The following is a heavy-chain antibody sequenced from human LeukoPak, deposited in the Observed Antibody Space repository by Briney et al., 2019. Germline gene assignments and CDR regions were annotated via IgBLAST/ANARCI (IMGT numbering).Heavy chain of an antibody. CDR3: ARDQYDTWSRRGNFDS. V-gene: IGHV3-7*03. CDR2: IKLDGSEK. D-gene: IGHD3/OR15-3a*01. J-gene: IGHJ4*02. CDR1: GFSFGKYW. Sequence: GGSLRLSCVASGFSFGKYWMSWVRQAPGKGLEWVANIKLDGSEKNYVDSVKGRFTISRDNTKNSLYLQMNSLRAEDTAVFYCARDQYDTWSRRGNFDSWGQGTLVIVSS.